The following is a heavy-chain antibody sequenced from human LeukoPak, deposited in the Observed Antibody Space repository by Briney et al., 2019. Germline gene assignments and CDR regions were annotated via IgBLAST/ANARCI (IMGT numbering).Heavy chain of an antibody. J-gene: IGHJ4*02. CDR2: IRYDGSNK. D-gene: IGHD1-7*01. CDR3: AKDMGITGTTAFDY. Sequence: GRSLRLSCAASGFTFSTYGMHWVRQAPGKGLEWVAFIRYDGSNKYYADSVKGRFTISRDNSKNTLYLQMNSLRAEDTAVYYCAKDMGITGTTAFDYWGQGTLVTVSS. CDR1: GFTFSTYG. V-gene: IGHV3-30*02.